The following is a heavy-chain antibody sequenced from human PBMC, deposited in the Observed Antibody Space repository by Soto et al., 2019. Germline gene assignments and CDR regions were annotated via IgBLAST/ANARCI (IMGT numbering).Heavy chain of an antibody. V-gene: IGHV4-59*01. CDR2: IYYSGST. Sequence: SETLSLTCTVSGGSISSYYWSWIRQPPGKGLEWIGYIYYSGSTNYNPSLKSRVTISVDTSKNQFSLKLSSVTAADTAVYYCTGFMVRGVNMANWFDPWGQGTLVTVS. J-gene: IGHJ5*02. CDR1: GGSISSYY. CDR3: TGFMVRGVNMANWFDP. D-gene: IGHD3-10*01.